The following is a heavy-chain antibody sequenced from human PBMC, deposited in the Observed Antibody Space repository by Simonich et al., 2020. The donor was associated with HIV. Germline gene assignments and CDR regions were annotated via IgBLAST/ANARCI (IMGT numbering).Heavy chain of an antibody. J-gene: IGHJ3*02. V-gene: IGHV3-7*01. Sequence: EVQLGESGGGLVQPGGSLRLSCAASGFTFSSSWMTWGRQAPGEGLGLEGKIKEDGSEKYYVDSVKGRFTISRDNAKNSLDLQMNSLRVEDTAVYYCARDRGYDAFDIWGLGTTVTVSS. CDR1: GFTFSSSW. D-gene: IGHD3-10*01. CDR3: ARDRGYDAFDI. CDR2: IKEDGSEK.